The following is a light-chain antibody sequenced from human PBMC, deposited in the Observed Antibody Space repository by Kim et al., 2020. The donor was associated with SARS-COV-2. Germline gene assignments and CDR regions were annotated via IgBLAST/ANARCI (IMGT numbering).Light chain of an antibody. V-gene: IGKV3-11*01. CDR1: QSVSSY. J-gene: IGKJ4*02. CDR2: DAS. Sequence: EIVLTQSPATLSLSPGERATLSCRASQSVSSYLSWYQQKPGQAPRLLIYDASNRATGIAARFSGSGSRTDFTLSISSLEPEDFAVYYCHQRGIWPLTYGGGTKVDIK. CDR3: HQRGIWPLT.